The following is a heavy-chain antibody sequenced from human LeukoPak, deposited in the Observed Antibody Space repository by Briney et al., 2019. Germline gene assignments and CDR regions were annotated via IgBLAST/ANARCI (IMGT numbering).Heavy chain of an antibody. CDR3: ARGPWFDY. Sequence: ASVKLSCKSSGFTFTDEYIHWVRQAPGQGLEWMGWINPYSGAINYAQKFQGRVTMTRDTSISTAYMELSRLRSDDTAVYYCARGPWFDYWGQGTLVTVSS. V-gene: IGHV1-2*02. CDR2: INPYSGAI. CDR1: GFTFTDEY. J-gene: IGHJ4*02.